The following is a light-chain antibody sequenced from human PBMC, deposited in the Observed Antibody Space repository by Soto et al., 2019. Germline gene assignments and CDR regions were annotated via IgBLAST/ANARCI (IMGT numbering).Light chain of an antibody. CDR1: QSISNY. CDR2: AAS. Sequence: DIQMTQSPSSLSASVGDRVTITCRASQSISNYLAWYQQIPGKVPKLLISAASTLQSGVPSRFSGSGSGTDFTLTISSLQPGDVATYYCQKYTNVPAFGGGTKVEIK. CDR3: QKYTNVPA. J-gene: IGKJ4*01. V-gene: IGKV1-27*01.